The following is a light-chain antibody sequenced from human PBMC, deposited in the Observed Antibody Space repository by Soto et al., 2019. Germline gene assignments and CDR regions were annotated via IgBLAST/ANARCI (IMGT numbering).Light chain of an antibody. J-gene: IGKJ5*01. CDR3: QQRNVWPPVT. Sequence: EIVLTQSPAPLSLSPGERATLSCRASPSVTNFLAWYQQKPGQAPRLLIYGAFNRATGIPARFSGSGSGTDFTLTISSLEPEDSAVYYCQQRNVWPPVTFGQGTRLEIK. CDR2: GAF. V-gene: IGKV3-11*01. CDR1: PSVTNF.